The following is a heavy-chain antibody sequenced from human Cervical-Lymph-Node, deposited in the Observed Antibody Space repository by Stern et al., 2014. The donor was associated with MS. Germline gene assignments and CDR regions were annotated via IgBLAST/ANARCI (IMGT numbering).Heavy chain of an antibody. CDR2: IIPMVVLA. Sequence: QVQLVQSGAEVKKPGSSVKVSCKASGGTISNYIIGWVRQAPGQGLEWMGGIIPMVVLANYAEKVLDRVTVAAGESTITAYMDLSCLISEDTAVYYCARATSDYIWGTYRFLDSWGQGTLVIVSS. CDR3: ARATSDYIWGTYRFLDS. V-gene: IGHV1-69*01. CDR1: GGTISNYI. J-gene: IGHJ4*02. D-gene: IGHD3-16*02.